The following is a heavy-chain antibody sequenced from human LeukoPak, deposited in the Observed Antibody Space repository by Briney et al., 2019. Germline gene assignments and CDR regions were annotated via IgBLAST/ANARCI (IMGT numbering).Heavy chain of an antibody. D-gene: IGHD3-10*01. CDR1: GFTFSSYA. V-gene: IGHV3-30-3*01. Sequence: GRSLRLSCAASGFTFSSYAMHWVRQAPGKGLEWVAVISYDGSNKYYADSVKGRFTISRDNSKNTLYLQMNSLRAEDTAVYYCARDRGYYGSGSEFDYWGQGTLVTVSS. CDR3: ARDRGYYGSGSEFDY. J-gene: IGHJ4*02. CDR2: ISYDGSNK.